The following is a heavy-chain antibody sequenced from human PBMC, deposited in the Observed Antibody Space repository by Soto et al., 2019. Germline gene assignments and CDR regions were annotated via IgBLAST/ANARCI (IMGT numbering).Heavy chain of an antibody. D-gene: IGHD2-15*01. Sequence: GESLKISCAGSGFTFGDSYMSWIRQAPGKGLEWLSYISPGSRYPAYADSVKGRFTISRDNAKRSLYLQMMSLTAEDTAIYYCVRGGGGGLFDPWGQGTTVTVSS. J-gene: IGHJ5*02. CDR3: VRGGGGGLFDP. CDR2: ISPGSRYP. CDR1: GFTFGDSY. V-gene: IGHV3-11*06.